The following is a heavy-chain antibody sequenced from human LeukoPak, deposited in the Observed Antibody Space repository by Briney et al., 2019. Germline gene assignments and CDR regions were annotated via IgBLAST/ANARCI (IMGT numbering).Heavy chain of an antibody. CDR3: AKSLTYYHENSDSI. CDR1: GFTFSSYA. CDR2: IYKDGRT. J-gene: IGHJ4*02. V-gene: IGHV3-23*03. D-gene: IGHD3-22*01. Sequence: GGSLRLSCAASGFTFSSYAMNWVRQAPGEGLEWVSVIYKDGRTFYTDSVKGRFTISRDNSKNTVYLQMSSLRVEDTAVYYCAKSLTYYHENSDSIWGQGTLVTVSS.